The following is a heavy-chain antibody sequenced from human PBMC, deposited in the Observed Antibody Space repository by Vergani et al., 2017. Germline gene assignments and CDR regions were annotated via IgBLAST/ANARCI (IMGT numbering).Heavy chain of an antibody. J-gene: IGHJ6*03. CDR1: GFTFDDYV. V-gene: IGHV3-9*01. CDR3: AKDGDYYYYMDV. Sequence: EVQLVESGGGLVQPGRSLRLSCAASGFTFDDYVMHWVRQAPGKGLEWVSGISWNSGSIGHADSVKGRFTISRGNAKNSLYLQMNSLRAEDTALYYCAKDGDYYYYMDVWGKGTTVTVSS. CDR2: ISWNSGSI.